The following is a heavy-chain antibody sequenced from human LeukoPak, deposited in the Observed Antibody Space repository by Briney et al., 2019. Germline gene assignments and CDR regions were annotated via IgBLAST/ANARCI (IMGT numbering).Heavy chain of an antibody. CDR3: AHSLVGATLDY. CDR1: GFSLSTSGVG. D-gene: IGHD1-26*01. CDR2: IYWNDDK. J-gene: IGHJ4*02. Sequence: SGPTLVNPTQTLTLTCTFSGFSLSTSGVGVGWIRQPPGKALEWLALIYWNDDKRYTPSLKSRPTITKDTSTNQVVLTMTNMDPVDTATYYCAHSLVGATLDYWGQGTLVTVSS. V-gene: IGHV2-5*01.